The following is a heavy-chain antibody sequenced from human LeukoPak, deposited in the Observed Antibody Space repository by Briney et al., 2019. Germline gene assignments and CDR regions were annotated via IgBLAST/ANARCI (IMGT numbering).Heavy chain of an antibody. D-gene: IGHD6-13*01. Sequence: SGGSLRLSCAASGFTFSSHAMHWVRQAPGKGLEWVAVISNDGSNKYYADSVKGRFTISRDNSKNTLSLQVNSLRAEDTAVYYCARDMFGYSSSEFDYWGQGTLVTVSS. CDR1: GFTFSSHA. J-gene: IGHJ4*02. CDR3: ARDMFGYSSSEFDY. CDR2: ISNDGSNK. V-gene: IGHV3-30-3*01.